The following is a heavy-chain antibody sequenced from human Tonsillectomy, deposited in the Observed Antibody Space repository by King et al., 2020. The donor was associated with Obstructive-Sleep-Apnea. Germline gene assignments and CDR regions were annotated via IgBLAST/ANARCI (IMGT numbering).Heavy chain of an antibody. V-gene: IGHV4-31*03. CDR2: IYFSGST. D-gene: IGHD2-2*01. Sequence: VQLQESGPGLVKPSQTLSLTCTVPGGSISSGGHYWSWIRQHPGKGLGWIGYIYFSGSTYYNPPLKSRLTISVETSKNQFSLKLSSVTAADTAVYYCARAHPYCSSTSCYFFDYWGQGTLVTVSS. CDR3: ARAHPYCSSTSCYFFDY. J-gene: IGHJ4*02. CDR1: GGSISSGGHY.